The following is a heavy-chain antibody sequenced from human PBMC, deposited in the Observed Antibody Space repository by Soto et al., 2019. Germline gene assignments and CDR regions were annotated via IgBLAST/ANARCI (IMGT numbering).Heavy chain of an antibody. CDR3: AKAMIAFGGVLDAFDV. J-gene: IGHJ3*01. D-gene: IGHD3-16*01. Sequence: EVQLLESGGGLVQPGGSLRLSCAASGISFSTFAVSWVRQAPGKGLEWVSAIDGTVNTTHYADSVKGRFTLSKDKAKNMLYLQMNSLRAEDTAVYYCAKAMIAFGGVLDAFDVWGQGTMVTVSP. CDR2: IDGTVNTT. V-gene: IGHV3-23*05. CDR1: GISFSTFA.